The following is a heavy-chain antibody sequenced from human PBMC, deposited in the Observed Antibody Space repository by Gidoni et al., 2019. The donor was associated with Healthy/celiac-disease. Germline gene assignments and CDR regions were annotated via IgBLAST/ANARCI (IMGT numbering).Heavy chain of an antibody. V-gene: IGHV4-39*01. CDR1: GGSISSSSYY. CDR2: IYYSGST. Sequence: QLQLQESCPGLVKHSETLSLTCTVSGGSISSSSYYWGWIRQPPGKGLEWIGSIYYSGSTYYNPSLKSRVTISVDTSKNQFTLKLSSVTAADTAVYYCARQGDWFDPWGQGTLVTVSS. J-gene: IGHJ5*02. CDR3: ARQGDWFDP. D-gene: IGHD1-26*01.